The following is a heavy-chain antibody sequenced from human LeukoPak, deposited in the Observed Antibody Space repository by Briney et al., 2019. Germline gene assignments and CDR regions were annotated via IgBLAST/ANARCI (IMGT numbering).Heavy chain of an antibody. V-gene: IGHV3-73*01. CDR2: IRSKANSYAT. J-gene: IGHJ4*02. CDR1: GFTFSGSA. CDR3: TRLASCYAGASHCWDY. D-gene: IGHD2-2*01. Sequence: GGSLRLSCAASGFTFSGSAMHWVRQASGKGLEWVGRIRSKANSYATAYAASVKGRFTISRDDSKNTAYLQMNSLKTEDTAVYYCTRLASCYAGASHCWDYWGQGTLVTVSS.